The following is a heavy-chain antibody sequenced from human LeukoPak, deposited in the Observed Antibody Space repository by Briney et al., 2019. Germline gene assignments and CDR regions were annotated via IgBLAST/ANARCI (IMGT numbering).Heavy chain of an antibody. CDR2: ISGSGGST. V-gene: IGHV3-23*01. D-gene: IGHD3-3*01. Sequence: PGGSLRLSCAVSGFTVSRNYMSWVRQAPGKGLEWVSAISGSGGSTYYADSVKGRFTISRDNSKNTLYLQMNSLRAEDTAVYYCAKVDLVSAGYYDFWSGYYSNYYFDYWGQGTLVTVSS. CDR3: AKVDLVSAGYYDFWSGYYSNYYFDY. J-gene: IGHJ4*02. CDR1: GFTVSRNY.